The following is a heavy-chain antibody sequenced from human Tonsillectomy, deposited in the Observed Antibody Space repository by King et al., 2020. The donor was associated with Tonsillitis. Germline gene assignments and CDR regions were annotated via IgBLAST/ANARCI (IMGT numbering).Heavy chain of an antibody. CDR3: AKGQLRFLEWLYVDV. D-gene: IGHD3-3*01. J-gene: IGHJ6*02. CDR2: ISASGGST. CDR1: GFTFSNYA. V-gene: IGHV3-23*04. Sequence: ERQLVQSGGGLVQPGGSLRLSCAASGFTFSNYAMSWVRQTPGKGLEWVSAISASGGSTYYADSVKGRFIISRDNSKNTLYLQMSSLRAEDTAVYYCAKGQLRFLEWLYVDVWGQGTTVTVSS.